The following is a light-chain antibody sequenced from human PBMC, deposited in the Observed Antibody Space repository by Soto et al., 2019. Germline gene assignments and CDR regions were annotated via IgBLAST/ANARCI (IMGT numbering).Light chain of an antibody. CDR1: QSVSSN. V-gene: IGKV3-15*01. Sequence: EIVMTQSPATLSVSPWEIATLSCRASQSVSSNLAWYQQKPGQAPRLLIYGASTRATGIPARFSGSGSGTEFTLTISSLQSEDVATYYCQKYNSAPQTFGQGTKVDIK. CDR2: GAS. J-gene: IGKJ1*01. CDR3: QKYNSAPQT.